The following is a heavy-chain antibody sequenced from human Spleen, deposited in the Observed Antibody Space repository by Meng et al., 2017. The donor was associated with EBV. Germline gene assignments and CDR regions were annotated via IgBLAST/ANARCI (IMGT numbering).Heavy chain of an antibody. CDR3: ARGGYSYGSNWFDS. CDR2: INPKNGDT. J-gene: IGHJ5*01. V-gene: IGHV1-2*04. Sequence: QGRVGQSGPEVKKPGASVRVSCKAIEYTFGAYYMHWVQQAPGQRLEWMGWINPKNGDTHYAPKFQGWVTMTRDTSISTAYMELRRLRSDDTAVYYCARGGYSYGSNWFDSWGQGTLVTVSS. D-gene: IGHD5-18*01. CDR1: EYTFGAYY.